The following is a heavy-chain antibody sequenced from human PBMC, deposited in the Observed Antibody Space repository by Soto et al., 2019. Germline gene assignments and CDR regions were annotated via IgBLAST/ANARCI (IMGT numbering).Heavy chain of an antibody. CDR1: GYTFTSYA. CDR3: ARDNSAAGTPFFDY. V-gene: IGHV1-3*01. J-gene: IGHJ4*02. Sequence: RASVKVSCKASGYTFTSYAMHWVRQAPGQRLEWMGWINAGNGNTKYSQKFQGRVTITRDTSASTAYMELSSLRSEDTAVYYCARDNSAAGTPFFDYWGQGTLVTVSS. CDR2: INAGNGNT. D-gene: IGHD6-13*01.